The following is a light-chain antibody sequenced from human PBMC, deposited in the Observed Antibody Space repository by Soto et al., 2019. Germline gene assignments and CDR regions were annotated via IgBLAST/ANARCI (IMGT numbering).Light chain of an antibody. CDR3: QAWDTGTQNCV. V-gene: IGLV4-69*01. Sequence: QPVLTQSPSASASLGASVKLTCTLSSGHSNYAIAWHQQQPEKGPRYLMKLNSDGSHRKGDGIPDRFSGSSSGAERYLAISSLHSEDEADYYCQAWDTGTQNCVFGTGTKLTVL. J-gene: IGLJ1*01. CDR2: LNSDGSH. CDR1: SGHSNYA.